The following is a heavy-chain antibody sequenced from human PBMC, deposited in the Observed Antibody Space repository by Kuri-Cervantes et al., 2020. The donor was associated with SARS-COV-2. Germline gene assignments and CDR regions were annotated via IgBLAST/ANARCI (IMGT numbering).Heavy chain of an antibody. D-gene: IGHD1-20*01. Sequence: GSLRLSCTVSGGSISSFYWSWIRQPAGKGLEWIGRIYTSGSTNYNPTPKSRVTMSVDTSKNQFSLKLSSVTAADTAVYYCARVNCGFDYRGQGTLVTGSS. V-gene: IGHV4-4*07. CDR1: GGSISSFY. CDR2: IYTSGST. CDR3: ARVNCGFDY. J-gene: IGHJ4*02.